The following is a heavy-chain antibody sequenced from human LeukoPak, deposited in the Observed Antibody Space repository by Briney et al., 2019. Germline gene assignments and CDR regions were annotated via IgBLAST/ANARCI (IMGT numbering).Heavy chain of an antibody. J-gene: IGHJ4*02. Sequence: GGSLRLSCAASGFTFSSYWMHWVRQAPGKGLEWVGRIKSKTDGGTTDYAAPVKGRFTISRDDSKNTLYLQMNSLKTEDTAVYYCTTDGGVYYDFARYWGQGTLVTVSS. CDR2: IKSKTDGGTT. CDR3: TTDGGVYYDFARY. D-gene: IGHD3-3*01. CDR1: GFTFSSYW. V-gene: IGHV3-15*01.